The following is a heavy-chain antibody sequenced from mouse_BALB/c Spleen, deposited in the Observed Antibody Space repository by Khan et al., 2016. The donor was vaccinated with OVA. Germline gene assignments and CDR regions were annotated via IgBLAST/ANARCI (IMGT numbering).Heavy chain of an antibody. CDR1: GFSLTSFG. CDR3: ASYYGNYPYAMDY. D-gene: IGHD2-10*01. J-gene: IGHJ4*01. CDR2: IWGDGNT. V-gene: IGHV2-3*01. Sequence: VELVESGPGLVAPSQSLSITCTVSGFSLTSFGVNWVRQPPGKGLEWLGVIWGDGNTNYHSALISRLSISKDSSKSQVFLKLNSLQTDDTATYYCASYYGNYPYAMDYWGQGTSVTVSS.